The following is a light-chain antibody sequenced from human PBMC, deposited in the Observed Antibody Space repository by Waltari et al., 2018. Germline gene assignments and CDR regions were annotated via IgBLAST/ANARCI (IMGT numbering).Light chain of an antibody. CDR3: QQSCYVPIS. CDR1: QTISTY. Sequence: DIQMTQSPASLSASIGDRVIITCRASQTISTYLNWYQQKMGQAPKLLISAASTLHNGVPPRFRGSGSGTDFILTISRVQPEDFVDYLCQQSCYVPISFGQGTRRDIK. CDR2: AAS. V-gene: IGKV1-39*01. J-gene: IGKJ5*01.